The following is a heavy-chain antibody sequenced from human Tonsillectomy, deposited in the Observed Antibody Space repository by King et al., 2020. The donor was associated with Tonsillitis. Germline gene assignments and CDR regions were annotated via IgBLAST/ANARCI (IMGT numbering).Heavy chain of an antibody. CDR1: GYTLTNYG. Sequence: QLVQSGAEVKKPGASVKVSCKASGYTLTNYGISWVRQAPGQGLEWMGWISAYNVNTNSAQKFQGRVTMTTDTSTSTAYMELRSLRSDDTAVYYCARRMAGGGTGYYYGRDFWGQGTTVTVSS. CDR2: ISAYNVNT. J-gene: IGHJ6*02. V-gene: IGHV1-18*04. CDR3: ARRMAGGGTGYYYGRDF. D-gene: IGHD1-1*01.